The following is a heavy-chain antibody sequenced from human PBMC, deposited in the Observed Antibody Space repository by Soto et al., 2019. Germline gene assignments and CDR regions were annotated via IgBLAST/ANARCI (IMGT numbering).Heavy chain of an antibody. Sequence: LSLTCAVSGGSISSSNWWSWVRQPPGKGLEWIGKIYHSGSTNYNSSLKSRVTISVDKSKNQFSLKLSSVTAADTAVYYCARCYGSGSSYYYYYGMDVWGQGTTVTVSS. V-gene: IGHV4-4*02. CDR3: ARCYGSGSSYYYYYGMDV. D-gene: IGHD3-10*01. J-gene: IGHJ6*02. CDR1: GGSISSSNW. CDR2: IYHSGST.